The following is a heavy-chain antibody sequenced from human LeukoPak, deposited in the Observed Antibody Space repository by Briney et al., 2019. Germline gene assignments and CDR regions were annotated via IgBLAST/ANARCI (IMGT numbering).Heavy chain of an antibody. Sequence: SETLSLTCTVSGYSISSGYYWGWIRQPPGKGLEWIGSIYHSGSTYYNPSLKSRVTISVDTSKNKFSLKLTSVTAADTAVYYCARDTGSGSSASDHWGQGTLVTVSS. CDR2: IYHSGST. J-gene: IGHJ5*02. CDR3: ARDTGSGSSASDH. D-gene: IGHD3-10*01. CDR1: GYSISSGYY. V-gene: IGHV4-38-2*02.